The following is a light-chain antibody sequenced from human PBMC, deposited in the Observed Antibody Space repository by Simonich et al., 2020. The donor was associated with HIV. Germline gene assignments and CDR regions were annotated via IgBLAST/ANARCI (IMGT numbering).Light chain of an antibody. Sequence: QSALPQPASVSGSPGQSIPISCTGTIINVGGYNYVSWYQQHPGKAHKLMLYDVSKRPSGVSNRFSGSKSGNTASLTISWLQAEDEADYYCSSYTSSSTLVFGGGTKLTVL. J-gene: IGLJ3*02. CDR3: SSYTSSSTLV. CDR2: DVS. CDR1: IINVGGYNY. V-gene: IGLV2-14*03.